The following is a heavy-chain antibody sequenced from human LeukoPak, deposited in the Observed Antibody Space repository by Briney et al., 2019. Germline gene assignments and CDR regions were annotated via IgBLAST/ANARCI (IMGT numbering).Heavy chain of an antibody. J-gene: IGHJ6*02. CDR3: ARLTVTTPYYYYYGMDV. CDR2: IYHSGST. V-gene: IGHV4-4*02. D-gene: IGHD4-17*01. CDR1: GGSISSSNW. Sequence: PSGTLSLTCAVSGGSISSSNWWSWVRQPPGKGLEWIGEIYHSGSTNYNPSLKSRVTISVDKSKNQFSLKLSSVTAADTAVYYCARLTVTTPYYYYYGMDVWGQGTTVTVSS.